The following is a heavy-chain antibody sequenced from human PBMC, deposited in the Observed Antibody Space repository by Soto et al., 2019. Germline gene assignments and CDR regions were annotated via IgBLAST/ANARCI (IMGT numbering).Heavy chain of an antibody. V-gene: IGHV1-8*01. J-gene: IGHJ6*02. CDR3: ASSTYYYGSGALSWTYYYYGMDV. CDR2: MNPNSGNT. Sequence: ASVKVSCKXSGYTFTSYDINWVRQATGQGLEWMGWMNPNSGNTGYAQKFQGRVTMTRNTSISTAYMELSSLRSEDTAVYYCASSTYYYGSGALSWTYYYYGMDVWGQGTTVTVSS. D-gene: IGHD3-10*01. CDR1: GYTFTSYD.